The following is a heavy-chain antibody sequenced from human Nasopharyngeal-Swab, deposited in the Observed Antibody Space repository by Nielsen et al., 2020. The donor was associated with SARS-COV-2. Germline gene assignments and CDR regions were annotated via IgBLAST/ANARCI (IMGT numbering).Heavy chain of an antibody. CDR1: GYTFTSYG. V-gene: IGHV1-18*01. J-gene: IGHJ4*02. Sequence: ASVKVSCKASGYTFTSYGISWVRQAPGQGLEWMGWISAYNGNTNYAQKLQGRVTMTTDTSTSTAYMELRSLRSDDTAVYYCARDRSPSPYSSSWYYFDYWGQGTLVTGLL. CDR3: ARDRSPSPYSSSWYYFDY. D-gene: IGHD6-13*01. CDR2: ISAYNGNT.